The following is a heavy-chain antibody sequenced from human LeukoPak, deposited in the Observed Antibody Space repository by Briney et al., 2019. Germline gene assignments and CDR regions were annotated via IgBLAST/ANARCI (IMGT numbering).Heavy chain of an antibody. Sequence: ASVKVSCKASGGTFSSYAISWVRQAPGQGLEWMGGIIPIFGTANYAQKFQGRVTITADESTSTAYMELSSLRSEDTAVYYCARRPRSSLAFDAFDIWGQGTMVTVSS. D-gene: IGHD6-13*01. J-gene: IGHJ3*02. CDR3: ARRPRSSLAFDAFDI. CDR1: GGTFSSYA. CDR2: IIPIFGTA. V-gene: IGHV1-69*13.